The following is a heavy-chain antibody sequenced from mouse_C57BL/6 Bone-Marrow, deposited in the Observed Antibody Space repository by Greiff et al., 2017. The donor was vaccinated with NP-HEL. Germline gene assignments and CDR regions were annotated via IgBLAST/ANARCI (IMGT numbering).Heavy chain of an antibody. V-gene: IGHV1-52*01. CDR2: IDPSDSET. CDR3: GRGGFAY. J-gene: IGHJ3*01. Sequence: QVQLQQPGAELVRPGSSVNLSCKASGYTFTSYWMQWVKQRPIQGLEWIGNIDPSDSETHYNQKFKDKATLTVDKSSSTAYMQLSSLTSEDSAVYYCGRGGFAYWGQGTLVTVSA. CDR1: GYTFTSYW.